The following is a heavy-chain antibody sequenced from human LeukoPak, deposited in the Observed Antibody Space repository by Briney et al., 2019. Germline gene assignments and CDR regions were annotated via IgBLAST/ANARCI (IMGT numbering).Heavy chain of an antibody. Sequence: PSETLSLTCTVSGHSISSGYYWGWIRQPPGKGLEWIGSIYHSGSTYYNPSLKSRVTISVDTSKNQFSLKLTSVTAADTAVYYCASSYYYGSSGYSYFDNWGQGTLVTVSS. CDR1: GHSISSGYY. CDR3: ASSYYYGSSGYSYFDN. D-gene: IGHD3-22*01. V-gene: IGHV4-38-2*02. CDR2: IYHSGST. J-gene: IGHJ4*02.